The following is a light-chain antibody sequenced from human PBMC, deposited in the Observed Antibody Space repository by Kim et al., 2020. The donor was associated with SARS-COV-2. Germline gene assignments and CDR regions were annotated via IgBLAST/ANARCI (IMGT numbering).Light chain of an antibody. CDR2: EGS. CDR1: SSDVGSYNL. CDR3: CSYAGSSTLV. Sequence: GQSITISCAGTSSDVGSYNLVSWYQQHPGKAPKRMIYEGSKRPSGVSNRFSGSKSGNTASLTISGLQAEDEADYYCCSYAGSSTLVFGGGTQLTVL. V-gene: IGLV2-23*01. J-gene: IGLJ3*02.